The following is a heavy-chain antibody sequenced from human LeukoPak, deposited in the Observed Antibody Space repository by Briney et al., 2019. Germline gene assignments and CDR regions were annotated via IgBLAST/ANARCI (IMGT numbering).Heavy chain of an antibody. J-gene: IGHJ4*02. CDR2: ISEDGRLK. CDR1: GFKFGDYV. Sequence: PGWSLRPSCTASGFKFGDYVMHWVRQVSGKGLEWVSRISEDGRLKNYADSVKGRFTISRDNRKNSLFLQMSSLRIEDTASYYCAVDIIPSLGHYEGGIEFDSRGQGTRVIVSS. CDR3: AVDIIPSLGHYEGGIEFDS. D-gene: IGHD4-17*01. V-gene: IGHV3-43*02.